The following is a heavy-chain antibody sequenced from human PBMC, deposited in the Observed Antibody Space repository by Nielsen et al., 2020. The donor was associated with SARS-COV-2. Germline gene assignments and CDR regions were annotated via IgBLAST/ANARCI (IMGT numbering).Heavy chain of an antibody. D-gene: IGHD4-17*01. CDR1: GFTFSSYG. Sequence: GESLKISCAASGFTFSSYGMHWVRQAPGKGLEWVAVIWYDGSNKYYADSVKGRFTISRDNSKNPLYLQMNSLRAEDTAVYYCARSAYGDGPFDYWGQGTLVTVSS. V-gene: IGHV3-33*01. J-gene: IGHJ4*02. CDR2: IWYDGSNK. CDR3: ARSAYGDGPFDY.